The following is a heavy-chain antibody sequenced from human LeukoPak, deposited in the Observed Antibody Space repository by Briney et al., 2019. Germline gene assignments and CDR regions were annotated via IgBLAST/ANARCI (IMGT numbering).Heavy chain of an antibody. CDR1: GGTFSSYA. J-gene: IGHJ5*02. CDR3: ARGVVVVPAAIRWFDP. CDR2: IIPILGIA. V-gene: IGHV1-69*04. Sequence: ASVKVSCKASGGTFSSYAISWVRQAPGQGLEWMGRIIPILGIANYAQKFQGRVTITADKSTSTAYMELSSLRSEDTAVYYCARGVVVVPAAIRWFDPWGQGTLVTVSS. D-gene: IGHD2-2*02.